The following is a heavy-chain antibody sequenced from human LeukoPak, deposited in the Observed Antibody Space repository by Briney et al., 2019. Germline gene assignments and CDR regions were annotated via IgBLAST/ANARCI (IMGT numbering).Heavy chain of an antibody. CDR3: ASGLFYGGQPYDAFDI. Sequence: GASVKVSCKASGYTFTGYYMHWVRQAPGQGLEWMGWINPNSGGTNSAQNFQGRVAMTRDTSISTAYMELSRLRSDDTAVYYCASGLFYGGQPYDAFDIWGQGTMVTVSS. CDR2: INPNSGGT. D-gene: IGHD4-23*01. J-gene: IGHJ3*02. CDR1: GYTFTGYY. V-gene: IGHV1-2*02.